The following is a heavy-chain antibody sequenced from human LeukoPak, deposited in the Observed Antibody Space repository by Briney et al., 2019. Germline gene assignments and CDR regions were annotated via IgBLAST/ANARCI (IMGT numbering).Heavy chain of an antibody. J-gene: IGHJ5*02. CDR2: IYYSGVT. V-gene: IGHV4-59*02. CDR1: GASVTTFY. D-gene: IGHD3-22*01. Sequence: SETLSLTCTVSGASVTTFYWSWFRQPPGKGLEWIGYIYYSGVTNYNLSLKSRVTMSVDTSKNQFSLKVTSVTAADTAIYYCARDQVVHEWFDPWGQGILVTVSS. CDR3: ARDQVVHEWFDP.